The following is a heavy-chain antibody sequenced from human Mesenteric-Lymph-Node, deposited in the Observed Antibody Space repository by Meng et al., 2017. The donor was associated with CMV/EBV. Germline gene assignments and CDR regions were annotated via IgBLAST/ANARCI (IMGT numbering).Heavy chain of an antibody. J-gene: IGHJ4*02. CDR3: AKITRAVAVTPGD. CDR2: INSGDST. CDR1: GFTFSSYA. D-gene: IGHD6-13*01. V-gene: IGHV3-23*03. Sequence: GESLKISCAASGFTFSSYAMNWVRQAPGKGLEWVSVINSGDSTYYADSAKGRFTISRDNSKNTLYLQMNSLRADDTAVYYCAKITRAVAVTPGDWGQGTLVTVSS.